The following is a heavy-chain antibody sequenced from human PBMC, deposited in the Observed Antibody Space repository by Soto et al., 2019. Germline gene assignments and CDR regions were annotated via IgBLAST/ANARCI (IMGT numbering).Heavy chain of an antibody. Sequence: QVQLQESGPGLVKPSQTLSLTCTVSDGSISSGGYYWSWIRQHPGKGLEWIGYIYYSGSTYYNPSLKSRVTISVDTSKNQFSLKLSSVTAADTAVYYCARDAEGYYYDSSGYQFWGQGTLVTVSS. CDR2: IYYSGST. CDR1: DGSISSGGYY. J-gene: IGHJ4*02. V-gene: IGHV4-31*03. CDR3: ARDAEGYYYDSSGYQF. D-gene: IGHD3-22*01.